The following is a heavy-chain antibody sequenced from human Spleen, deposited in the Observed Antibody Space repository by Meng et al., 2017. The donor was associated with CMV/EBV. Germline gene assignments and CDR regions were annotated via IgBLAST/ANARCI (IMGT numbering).Heavy chain of an antibody. CDR2: IKQDGSDK. CDR1: GFTFSIYS. Sequence: GGSLRLSCAASGFTFSIYSMTWVRQVPGKGLEWVANIKQDGSDKYYLDSVKGRFAISRDLSKNTLYLQMNSLRAEDTAVYFCARVLSSGKAYAMDVWGQGTTVTVSS. D-gene: IGHD6-19*01. CDR3: ARVLSSGKAYAMDV. J-gene: IGHJ6*02. V-gene: IGHV3-7*03.